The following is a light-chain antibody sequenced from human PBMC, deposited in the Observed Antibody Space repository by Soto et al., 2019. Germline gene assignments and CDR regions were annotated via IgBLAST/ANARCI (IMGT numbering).Light chain of an antibody. Sequence: SYELTQPPSASGAPGKTARITCGGTNIGSKSVHWYQQKPGQAPVLVIYYDSDRPSRIPDRFSGFNSGNTATLTISRVEAGDEADCYCQVWDSSSDVVFGGGTKLTVL. V-gene: IGLV3-21*04. CDR3: QVWDSSSDVV. J-gene: IGLJ2*01. CDR1: NIGSKS. CDR2: YDS.